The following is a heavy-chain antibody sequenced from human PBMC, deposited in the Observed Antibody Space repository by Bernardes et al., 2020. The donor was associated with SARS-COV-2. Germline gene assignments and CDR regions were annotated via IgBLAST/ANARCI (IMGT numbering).Heavy chain of an antibody. V-gene: IGHV4-34*01. CDR3: ASPKGSTGNYFDMDV. J-gene: IGHJ6*02. CDR1: GASFTDYY. CDR2: INHRGSV. Sequence: SETLSLTCVVSGASFTDYYWSWFRQAPDKGLEWIGKINHRGSVDYSPSFQSRVTISIDMSKNQFSLKLNYVTAAGTAVYYCASPKGSTGNYFDMDVWGQGTTVTVSS. D-gene: IGHD1-1*01.